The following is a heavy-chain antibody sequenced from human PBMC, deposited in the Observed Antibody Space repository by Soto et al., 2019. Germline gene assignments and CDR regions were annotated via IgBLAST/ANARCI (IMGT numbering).Heavy chain of an antibody. J-gene: IGHJ4*02. CDR3: ARQLDIVAPSFDY. D-gene: IGHD5-12*01. V-gene: IGHV6-1*01. Sequence: PSPALSLTCAISGDSVSSNSAAWNWIRQTPSRGLEWLGRTYYRSKWYNDYAVSVKSRIAINPDTSKNQFSLNLSSVTAADTAVYYCARQLDIVAPSFDYWGQGTLVTVSS. CDR1: GDSVSSNSAA. CDR2: TYYRSKWYN.